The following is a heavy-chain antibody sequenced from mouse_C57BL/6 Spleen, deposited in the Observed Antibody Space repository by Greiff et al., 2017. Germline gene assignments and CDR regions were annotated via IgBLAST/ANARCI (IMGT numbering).Heavy chain of an antibody. J-gene: IGHJ3*01. D-gene: IGHD2-3*01. CDR3: AREAYDGYFLPFAY. Sequence: QQSCKASGYTFTSYWMHWVKQRPGRGLEWIGRIDPNSGGTKYNEKFKSKATLTVDKPSSTAYMQLSSLTSEDSAVYYCAREAYDGYFLPFAYWGQGTLVTVSA. CDR2: IDPNSGGT. V-gene: IGHV1-72*01. CDR1: GYTFTSYW.